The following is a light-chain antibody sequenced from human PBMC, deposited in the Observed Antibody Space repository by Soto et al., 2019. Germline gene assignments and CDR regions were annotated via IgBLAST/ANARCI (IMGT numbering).Light chain of an antibody. V-gene: IGKV3-15*01. CDR1: QRIGNN. CDR2: GAS. J-gene: IGKJ4*01. CDR3: QQYNDWPPLT. Sequence: EVVMTQSPATLSVSPGESATLSCRASQRIGNNLAWYQQKPGQVPRLLIFGASTRATDIPGRFSGRGSGTEFTLTISSLQSEDFAIYYCQQYNDWPPLTFGGGTKVEIK.